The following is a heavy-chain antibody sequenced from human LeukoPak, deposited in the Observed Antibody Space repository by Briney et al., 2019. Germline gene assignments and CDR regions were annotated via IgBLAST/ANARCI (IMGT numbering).Heavy chain of an antibody. V-gene: IGHV3-48*03. CDR2: ISSSGSPI. D-gene: IGHD6-13*01. Sequence: QPGGSLRLSCAASGFTLSSYEMNWVRQAPGKGLEWVAYISSSGSPIYYAASVKGRFTISRDSAKNSLYLQMNSLRAEDTAVYYCARDSSNWPRNYYFDCWGQGTLVTVSS. CDR3: ARDSSNWPRNYYFDC. CDR1: GFTLSSYE. J-gene: IGHJ4*02.